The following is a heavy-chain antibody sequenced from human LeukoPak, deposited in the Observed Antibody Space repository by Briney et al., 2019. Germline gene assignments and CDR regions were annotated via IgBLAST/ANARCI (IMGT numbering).Heavy chain of an antibody. J-gene: IGHJ4*02. V-gene: IGHV3-7*04. CDR3: ARVYYDYVWGSYRYCNFDY. CDR1: GFTFSSYW. CDR2: IKQHGSEK. Sequence: GSLRLSCAASGFTFSSYWMSWVRQAPGKGLERVANIKQHGSEKYYVDSVKGRFTISRDNAKNSLYLQMNSLRAEDTAVYYCARVYYDYVWGSYRYCNFDYWGQGTLVTVSS. D-gene: IGHD3-16*02.